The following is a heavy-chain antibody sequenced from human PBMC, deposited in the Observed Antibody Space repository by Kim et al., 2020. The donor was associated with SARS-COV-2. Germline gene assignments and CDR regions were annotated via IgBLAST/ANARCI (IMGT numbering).Heavy chain of an antibody. CDR3: ARHGEITLVRGANPDY. Sequence: SLKSRVTISVDTSKNQFSLKLNSVTAADTAVYYCARHGEITLVRGANPDYWGQGTLVTVSS. J-gene: IGHJ4*02. D-gene: IGHD3-10*01. V-gene: IGHV4-39*01.